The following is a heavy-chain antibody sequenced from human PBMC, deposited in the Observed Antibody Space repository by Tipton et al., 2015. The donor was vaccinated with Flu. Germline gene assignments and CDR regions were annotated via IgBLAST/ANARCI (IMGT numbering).Heavy chain of an antibody. CDR1: GGSISSYY. Sequence: TLSLTCTVSGGSISSYYWSWIRQPPGKGLEWIGYIYYSGSINYNPSLTSRVTISVDTSKNEFSLKLSSVTAADTAIYYCARMYNSGYYFDYWGQGALVTVSS. CDR2: IYYSGSI. J-gene: IGHJ4*02. CDR3: ARMYNSGYYFDY. D-gene: IGHD6-19*01. V-gene: IGHV4-59*01.